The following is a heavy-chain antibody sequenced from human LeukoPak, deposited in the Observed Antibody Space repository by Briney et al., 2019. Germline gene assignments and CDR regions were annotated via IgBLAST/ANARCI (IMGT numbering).Heavy chain of an antibody. CDR1: GGSISSSSYY. J-gene: IGHJ4*02. V-gene: IGHV4-39*07. D-gene: IGHD6-19*01. Sequence: PSETLSLTCTVSGGSISSSSYYWGWIRQPPGKGLEWIGSIYYSGSTNYNPSLKSRVTISVDTSKNQFSLKLSSVTAADTAVYYCARDQGAGNFDYWGQGTLVTVSS. CDR3: ARDQGAGNFDY. CDR2: IYYSGST.